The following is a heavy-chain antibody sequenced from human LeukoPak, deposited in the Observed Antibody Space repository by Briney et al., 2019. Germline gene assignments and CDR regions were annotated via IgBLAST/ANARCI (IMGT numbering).Heavy chain of an antibody. CDR2: IYYSGST. CDR1: GGSISSYY. J-gene: IGHJ2*01. CDR3: ARSQVAIEMATITSNWYFDL. Sequence: SETLSLTCTVSGGSISSYYWSWIRQPPGKGLEWIGNIYYSGSTNYNPPLKSRVTISVDMSKNQFSLKLSSVTAADTAVYYCARSQVAIEMATITSNWYFDLWGRGTLVTVSS. V-gene: IGHV4-59*08. D-gene: IGHD5-24*01.